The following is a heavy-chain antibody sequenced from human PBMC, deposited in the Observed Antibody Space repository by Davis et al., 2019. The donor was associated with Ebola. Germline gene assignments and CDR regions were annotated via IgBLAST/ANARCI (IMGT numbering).Heavy chain of an antibody. CDR3: ARGLGSGYNSHRLFSGFDY. CDR2: ISANNGNT. J-gene: IGHJ4*02. V-gene: IGHV1-18*04. Sequence: ASVKVSCKASGYTFTSYYMHWVRQAPGQGLEWMGWISANNGNTNYAQKFQGRVTMTTDTSTSTAYMELRSLRHDDTAVYFCARGLGSGYNSHRLFSGFDYWGQGTLVTVSS. D-gene: IGHD3-22*01. CDR1: GYTFTSYY.